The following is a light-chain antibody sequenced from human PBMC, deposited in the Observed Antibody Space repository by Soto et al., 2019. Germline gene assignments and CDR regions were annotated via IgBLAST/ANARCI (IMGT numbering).Light chain of an antibody. Sequence: QSALTQPASVSGSPGQSITISCTGTSSDVGGYNYVSWYQHHPGKAPKLMISEVSHRPSGVSDRFSGSKSGNTASLTISGLQAEDEGDYYCSSRTSSSTYLFGTGTKLTVL. CDR2: EVS. J-gene: IGLJ1*01. CDR1: SSDVGGYNY. CDR3: SSRTSSSTYL. V-gene: IGLV2-14*01.